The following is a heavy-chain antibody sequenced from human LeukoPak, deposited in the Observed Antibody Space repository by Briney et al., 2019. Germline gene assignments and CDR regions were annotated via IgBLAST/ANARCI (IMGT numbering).Heavy chain of an antibody. Sequence: PGGSLRLSCAASGFTFSNVWMNWVRQAPGKGLEWVGRIRSKTHGETIDYAAPVRGRFTISRDDSKNTLYLQLNSLKTKDTAVYYCATEVIIAVTGNDYWGQGSLVTVSS. J-gene: IGHJ4*02. D-gene: IGHD6-19*01. CDR1: GFTFSNVW. CDR2: IRSKTHGETI. CDR3: ATEVIIAVTGNDY. V-gene: IGHV3-15*07.